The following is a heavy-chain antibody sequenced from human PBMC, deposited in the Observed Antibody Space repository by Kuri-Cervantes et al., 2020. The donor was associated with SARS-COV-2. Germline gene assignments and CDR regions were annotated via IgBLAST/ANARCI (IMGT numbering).Heavy chain of an antibody. CDR2: ISYDGSNK. CDR3: AKSDSSSTNYYYYYGMDV. D-gene: IGHD6-6*01. Sequence: GESRKSSCAASGFTFSSYGMHWVRQAPGKGLEWVAVISYDGSNKYYADSVKGRFTISRDNSKNTLYLQMNSLRAEDTAVYYCAKSDSSSTNYYYYYGMDVWGQGTTVTVSS. J-gene: IGHJ6*02. V-gene: IGHV3-30*18. CDR1: GFTFSSYG.